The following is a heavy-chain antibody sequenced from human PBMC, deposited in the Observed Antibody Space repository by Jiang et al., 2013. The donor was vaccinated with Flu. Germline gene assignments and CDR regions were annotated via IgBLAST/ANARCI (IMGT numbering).Heavy chain of an antibody. V-gene: IGHV4-39*07. Sequence: LLKPSETLSLTCSVSGGSISRNKYFWGWVRQPPGGGLEWVGTIFHSGSTYYNPSLEGRVTISLDTSKNQFSLRMNSVTAADTAVYFCARHLTQRNSDSFDMWGQGTLVAVSS. CDR2: IFHSGST. CDR3: ARHLTQRNSDSFDM. D-gene: IGHD3-9*01. CDR1: GGSISRNKYF. J-gene: IGHJ3*02.